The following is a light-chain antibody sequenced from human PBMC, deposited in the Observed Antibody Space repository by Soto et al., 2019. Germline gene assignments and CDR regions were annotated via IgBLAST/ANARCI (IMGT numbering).Light chain of an antibody. CDR1: QNVRSY. CDR2: DAS. V-gene: IGKV3-11*01. Sequence: EIVLTQSPATLSLSPGERATLSCRASQNVRSYLAWYQQKPGKATRLLIHDASSRATGIPDRFSGIGSGKDFALTSSSLEPLDAAVYYCQQRTNWPTSPFGQGTRLEIK. CDR3: QQRTNWPTSP. J-gene: IGKJ5*01.